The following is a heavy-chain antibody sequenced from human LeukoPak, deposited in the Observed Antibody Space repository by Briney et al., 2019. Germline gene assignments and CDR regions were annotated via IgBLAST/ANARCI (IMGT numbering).Heavy chain of an antibody. V-gene: IGHV6-1*01. J-gene: IGHJ6*02. Sequence: SQTLSLTCAISGDSVSSNSAAWNWTRQSPSRGLEWLGRTYYRSKWSSDYALSVKSRITINADTSKNHFALQLNSVSPEDTAVYYCARGSSWPLNVWGQGTTVTVSS. D-gene: IGHD6-13*01. CDR3: ARGSSWPLNV. CDR1: GDSVSSNSAA. CDR2: TYYRSKWSS.